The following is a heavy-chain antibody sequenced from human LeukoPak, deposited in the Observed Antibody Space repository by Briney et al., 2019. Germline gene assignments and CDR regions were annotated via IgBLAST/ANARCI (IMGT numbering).Heavy chain of an antibody. D-gene: IGHD3-3*01. CDR2: IYYSGST. Sequence: SETLSLTCTVSGGSISSYYWSWIRQPPGKGLEWIGYIYYSGSTNYTPSLKSRVTISVDTSKNQFSLKLSSVTAADTAVYYCARARGYDFWSGYYSNWFDPWGQGTLVTVSS. CDR1: GGSISSYY. V-gene: IGHV4-59*01. J-gene: IGHJ5*02. CDR3: ARARGYDFWSGYYSNWFDP.